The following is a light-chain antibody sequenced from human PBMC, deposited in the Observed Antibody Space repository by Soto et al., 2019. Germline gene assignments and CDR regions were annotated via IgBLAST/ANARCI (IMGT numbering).Light chain of an antibody. Sequence: DIQMTQSPSTLSASVGDRVTITCRASQSISHFLAWYQQKPGKVPKLLIYDASNLGSGVPSRFSGSGSGTDFTLTIRGMHTHNFPNYYCQQYTSYSRAFGQGTKVDI. J-gene: IGKJ1*01. V-gene: IGKV1-5*01. CDR2: DAS. CDR3: QQYTSYSRA. CDR1: QSISHF.